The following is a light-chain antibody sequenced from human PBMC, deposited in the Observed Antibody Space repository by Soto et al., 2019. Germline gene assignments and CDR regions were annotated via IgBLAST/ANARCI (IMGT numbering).Light chain of an antibody. V-gene: IGKV1-39*01. CDR3: QQYNNWPPDRT. J-gene: IGKJ1*01. Sequence: DIQMTQSPSSLSASVGDRVTITCRASQTISRYLNWYQHKPGKPPKLLIYGTSNLQSGVPSRFSGSGSGTEFTLTISSLQSEDFAIYFCQQYNNWPPDRTFGQGTKVEIK. CDR1: QTISRY. CDR2: GTS.